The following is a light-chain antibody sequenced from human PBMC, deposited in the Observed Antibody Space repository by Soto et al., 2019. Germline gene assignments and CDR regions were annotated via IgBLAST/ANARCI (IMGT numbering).Light chain of an antibody. CDR2: AAS. J-gene: IGKJ2*01. Sequence: DIQVTQSPSSLSASVGDRVTITCRASQSISSYLNWYQQKPGKAPKLLIYAASSLQSGVPSRFSGSGSGTDFTLTISSLQPEDFATFYCQQSYTTPYTFGLGTKLEIK. CDR1: QSISSY. V-gene: IGKV1-39*01. CDR3: QQSYTTPYT.